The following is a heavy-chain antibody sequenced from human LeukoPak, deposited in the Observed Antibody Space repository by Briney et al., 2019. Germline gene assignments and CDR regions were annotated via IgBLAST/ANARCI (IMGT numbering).Heavy chain of an antibody. Sequence: PGGSLRLSCAASGFTFSSYSMNWVRQAPGKGLEWVSSISSSSSYIYYADSVKGRFTISRDNAKNSLYLQMNSLRAEDTAVYYCARERVTTWPEGYDYWGQGTLVTVSS. V-gene: IGHV3-21*01. CDR3: ARERVTTWPEGYDY. D-gene: IGHD4-17*01. CDR2: ISSSSSYI. CDR1: GFTFSSYS. J-gene: IGHJ4*02.